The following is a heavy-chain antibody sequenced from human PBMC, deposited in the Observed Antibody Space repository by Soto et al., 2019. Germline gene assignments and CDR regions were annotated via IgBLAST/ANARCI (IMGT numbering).Heavy chain of an antibody. CDR2: IWYDGSNK. J-gene: IGHJ4*02. Sequence: GGSLRLSCAASGFTFSSYGMHWVRQAPGKGLEWVAVIWYDGSNKYYADSVKGRFTISRDNSKNTLYLQMNSLRAEDTAVYYCARGGPDSTTVTTCLFDWGQGTLVTVSS. V-gene: IGHV3-33*01. CDR1: GFTFSSYG. D-gene: IGHD4-17*01. CDR3: ARGGPDSTTVTTCLFD.